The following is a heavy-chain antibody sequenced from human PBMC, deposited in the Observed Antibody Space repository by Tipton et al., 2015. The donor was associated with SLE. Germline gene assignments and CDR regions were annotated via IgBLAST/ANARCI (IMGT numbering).Heavy chain of an antibody. V-gene: IGHV3-11*04. CDR2: ISSSGSTI. D-gene: IGHD3-22*01. J-gene: IGHJ3*02. CDR3: AREAFTSSGYYSDAFDI. CDR1: GFTFSDYY. Sequence: SLRLSCAASGFTFSDYYMSWIRQAPGKGLEWVSYISSSGSTIYYADPVKGRFTISRDNAKNSLYLQMNSLRAEDTAVYYCAREAFTSSGYYSDAFDIWGQGTMVTVSS.